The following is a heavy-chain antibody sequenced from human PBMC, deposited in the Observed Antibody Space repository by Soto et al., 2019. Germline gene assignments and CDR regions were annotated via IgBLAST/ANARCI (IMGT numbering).Heavy chain of an antibody. Sequence: QSGGSLRLSCAASGFTFRSFWMHWVRQVPGKGPVWVSRINSDGSSTSYADAVKGRFTISRDNAKNTLYLQLNRLRAEDSAVYYCARDFYYDNSGHYGYYFDYWGHGTLGTVSS. D-gene: IGHD3-22*01. CDR2: INSDGSST. J-gene: IGHJ4*01. CDR3: ARDFYYDNSGHYGYYFDY. CDR1: GFTFRSFW. V-gene: IGHV3-74*01.